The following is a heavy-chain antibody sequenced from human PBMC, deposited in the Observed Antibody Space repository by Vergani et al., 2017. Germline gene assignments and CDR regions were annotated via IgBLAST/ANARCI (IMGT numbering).Heavy chain of an antibody. J-gene: IGHJ3*02. V-gene: IGHV3-23*01. CDR3: AKWFGVTAIPGAFDI. CDR1: GFTFSSYA. D-gene: IGHD2-21*02. CDR2: ISCRVGST. Sequence: EVQLLESGGGLVQPGGSLRLSCAASGFTFSSYAMSWVRQAPGKGLEWVSAISCRVGSTYYADSVKGRFTISRDNSKNTLYLKVNSLRAEDTAVYYCAKWFGVTAIPGAFDIWGQGTMVTVSS.